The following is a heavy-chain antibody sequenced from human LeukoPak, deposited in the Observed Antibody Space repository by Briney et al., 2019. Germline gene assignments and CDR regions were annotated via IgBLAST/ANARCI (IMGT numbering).Heavy chain of an antibody. V-gene: IGHV3-74*01. Sequence: GGSLRLSCAASGFTFSSYWMHWVRQAPGKGLVWVSRINSDGSSTSYADSVKGRFTISRGNAKNTLYLQMNSLRAEDTAVYYCARLSVGELDDYWGQGTLVTVSS. D-gene: IGHD3-16*01. CDR3: ARLSVGELDDY. CDR1: GFTFSSYW. CDR2: INSDGSST. J-gene: IGHJ4*02.